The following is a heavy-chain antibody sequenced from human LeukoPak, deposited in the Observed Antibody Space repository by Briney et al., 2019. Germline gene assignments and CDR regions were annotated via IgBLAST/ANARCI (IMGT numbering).Heavy chain of an antibody. J-gene: IGHJ4*02. D-gene: IGHD4-11*01. Sequence: GGSLRLSCAASGIIVSSNYMSWVRQAPGKGPEWVSVIYSGDSTYYADSVKGRFTISRDNSKNTLYLQMNSLRAEDTAVYYCARGRDMTRYLYWGQGTLVTVSS. CDR1: GIIVSSNY. CDR2: IYSGDST. CDR3: ARGRDMTRYLY. V-gene: IGHV3-53*01.